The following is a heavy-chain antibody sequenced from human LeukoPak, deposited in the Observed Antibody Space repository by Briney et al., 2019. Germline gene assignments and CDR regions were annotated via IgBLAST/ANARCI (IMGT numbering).Heavy chain of an antibody. V-gene: IGHV1-46*01. Sequence: ASVKVSCKASGYTFTSYYMHWVRQAPGQGLEWMGIINPSGGSTSYAQKFQGRVTMTRDMSTSTVYMELSSLRSEDTAVYYCARVWGGSSPYDAFDIWGQGTMVTVSS. CDR3: ARVWGGSSPYDAFDI. D-gene: IGHD6-6*01. CDR2: INPSGGST. J-gene: IGHJ3*02. CDR1: GYTFTSYY.